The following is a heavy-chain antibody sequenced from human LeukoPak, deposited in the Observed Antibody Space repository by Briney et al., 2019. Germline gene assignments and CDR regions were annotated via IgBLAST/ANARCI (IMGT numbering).Heavy chain of an antibody. D-gene: IGHD3-9*01. CDR2: ISSSGSTI. Sequence: HTGGSLRLSCTASGFTFSSYEMNWVRQAPGKGLEWVSYISSSGSTIYYADSVKGRFTISRDNSKNTLYLQMNSLRAEDTAVYYCAKVRYFGPSAFDIWGQGTMVTVSS. CDR3: AKVRYFGPSAFDI. V-gene: IGHV3-48*03. CDR1: GFTFSSYE. J-gene: IGHJ3*02.